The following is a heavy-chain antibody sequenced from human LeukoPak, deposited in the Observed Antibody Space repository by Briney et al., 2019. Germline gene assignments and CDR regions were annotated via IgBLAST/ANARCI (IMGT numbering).Heavy chain of an antibody. V-gene: IGHV4-4*07. CDR3: ASYSSSASFDY. D-gene: IGHD6-6*01. CDR2: IYASGST. CDR1: GGSISSYY. Sequence: SETLSLTCTVSGGSISSYYWSWIQQPAGKGLEWIGRIYASGSTNYNPSLKSRVTMSVDTSKNQFSLKLSSVTAADTAVYYCASYSSSASFDYWGQGTLVTVSS. J-gene: IGHJ4*02.